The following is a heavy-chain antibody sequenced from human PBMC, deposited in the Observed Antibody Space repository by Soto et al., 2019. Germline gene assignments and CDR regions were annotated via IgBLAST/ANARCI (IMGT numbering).Heavy chain of an antibody. D-gene: IGHD1-1*01. CDR2: ISAYNGNT. CDR1: GYTFTSYG. V-gene: IGHV1-18*01. J-gene: IGHJ4*02. CDR3: GRGSNDIDY. Sequence: QVQLVQSGAEVKKPGASVKVSCKASGYTFTSYGISWVRQAPGQGLGGMGWISAYNGNTNHAQKLRGRVTMTTNTSTSTADMEMRSLRSDGRDVYDCGRGSNDIDYWGPGALVAASS.